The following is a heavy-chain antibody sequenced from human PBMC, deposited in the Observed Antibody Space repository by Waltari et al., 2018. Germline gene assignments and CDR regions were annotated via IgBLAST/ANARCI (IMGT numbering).Heavy chain of an antibody. D-gene: IGHD2-8*02. CDR3: AKEGGGVTFDI. J-gene: IGHJ3*02. CDR1: GFTFSNYV. CDR2: SYTGGST. Sequence: EVQLLQSGGGLVQPGGSLRLSCAGSGFTFSNYVMSWVRQAPGEGVELFSVSYTGGSTHYADSVKCRFTVSRDNSKSTLYLQMDTLTPEDTAVYYCAKEGGGVTFDIWGQGTMVTVSS. V-gene: IGHV3-23*03.